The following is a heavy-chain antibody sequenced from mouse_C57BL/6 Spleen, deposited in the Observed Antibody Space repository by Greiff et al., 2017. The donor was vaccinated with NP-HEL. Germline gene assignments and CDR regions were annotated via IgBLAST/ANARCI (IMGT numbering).Heavy chain of an antibody. V-gene: IGHV1-69*01. Sequence: VKLQQPGAELVMPGASVKLSCKASGYTFTSYWMHWVKQRPGQGLEWIGEIDPSDSYTNYNQKFKGKSTLTVDKSSSTAYMQLSSLTSEDSAVYYCARWGGVYAMDYWGQGTSVTVSS. CDR2: IDPSDSYT. CDR1: GYTFTSYW. J-gene: IGHJ4*01. CDR3: ARWGGVYAMDY.